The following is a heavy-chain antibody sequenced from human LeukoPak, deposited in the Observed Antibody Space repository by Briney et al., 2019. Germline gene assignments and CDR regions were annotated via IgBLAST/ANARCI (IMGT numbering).Heavy chain of an antibody. J-gene: IGHJ6*02. CDR2: ISSSSSYI. Sequence: GGSLRLSCAASEFTFSSYAMNWVRQAPGRGLEWVSSISSSSSYIYYADSVKGRFTISRDNAKNSLYLQMNSLRAEDTAVYYCARDAFGVVIMSYYYYGMDVWGQGTTVTVSS. D-gene: IGHD3-3*01. CDR3: ARDAFGVVIMSYYYYGMDV. V-gene: IGHV3-21*01. CDR1: EFTFSSYA.